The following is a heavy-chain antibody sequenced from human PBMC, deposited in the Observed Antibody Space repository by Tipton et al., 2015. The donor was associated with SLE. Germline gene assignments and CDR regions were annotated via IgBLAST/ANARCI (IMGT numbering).Heavy chain of an antibody. Sequence: QLVQSGGGLVQPGGSLRLSCTASGFTFSSYWMSWVRQAPGKGLEWVANIKQDGSEKYYVDSVRGRFTISRDNAKNSLYLQMNSLRAEDTAVYDCARDPLLGDISGWGVWYFDYWGQGTLVTVSS. CDR1: GFTFSSYW. D-gene: IGHD6-19*01. V-gene: IGHV3-7*03. J-gene: IGHJ4*02. CDR3: ARDPLLGDISGWGVWYFDY. CDR2: IKQDGSEK.